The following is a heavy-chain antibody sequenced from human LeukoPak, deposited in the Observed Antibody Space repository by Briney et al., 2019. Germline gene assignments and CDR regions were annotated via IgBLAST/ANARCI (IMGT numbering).Heavy chain of an antibody. Sequence: ASVKVSCKASGYTFTSYGISWVRQAPGQGLEWMGWISAYNGNTNYAQKLQSRVTMTTDTSTSTAYMELRSLRSDDTAVYYCARRDDRYYYYGMDVWGKGTTVTVSS. J-gene: IGHJ6*04. D-gene: IGHD3-22*01. CDR3: ARRDDRYYYYGMDV. CDR2: ISAYNGNT. V-gene: IGHV1-18*01. CDR1: GYTFTSYG.